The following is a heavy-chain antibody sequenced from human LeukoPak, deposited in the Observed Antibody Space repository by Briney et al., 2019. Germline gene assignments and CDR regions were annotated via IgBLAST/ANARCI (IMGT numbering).Heavy chain of an antibody. CDR2: IRSGGSNK. CDR1: GFSFSSYG. Sequence: GGSLRLSCAGSGFSFSSYGRHWVRQAPGKGLEWMAFIRSGGSNKYYADSVKGRFTISRDNSKNTLYLQMNSLRAEDTAVYYCARILDSAWGELGYWGQGTLVTVSS. CDR3: ARILDSAWGELGY. D-gene: IGHD6-19*01. J-gene: IGHJ4*02. V-gene: IGHV3-30*02.